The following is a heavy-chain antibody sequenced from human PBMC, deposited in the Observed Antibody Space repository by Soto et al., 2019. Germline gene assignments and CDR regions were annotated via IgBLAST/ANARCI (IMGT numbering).Heavy chain of an antibody. D-gene: IGHD6-6*01. Sequence: ASVKVSCQASRGTFSSYAISWVRQAPGQGLEWMGGIIPIFGTANYAQKFQGRVTITADESTSTAYVELSSLRSEDTAVYYCAREGRHIAARPWPYYYYGMDVWGQGTTVTVSS. CDR2: IIPIFGTA. J-gene: IGHJ6*02. CDR1: RGTFSSYA. CDR3: AREGRHIAARPWPYYYYGMDV. V-gene: IGHV1-69*13.